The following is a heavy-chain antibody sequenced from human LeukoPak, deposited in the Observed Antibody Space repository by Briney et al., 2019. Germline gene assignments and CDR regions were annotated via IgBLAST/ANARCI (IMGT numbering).Heavy chain of an antibody. CDR2: IKRKGDDGTT. CDR1: GFTFSNAW. J-gene: IGHJ5*01. V-gene: IGHV3-15*01. Sequence: PGGSLRLSCAASGFTFSNAWMSWVRQAPGKGLEWVGRIKRKGDDGTTDYAAPVKGRFTILRDDSKRTVYLQMNSLKAEDTAVYYCATDLLDSWGQGTLVTVSS. CDR3: ATDLLDS.